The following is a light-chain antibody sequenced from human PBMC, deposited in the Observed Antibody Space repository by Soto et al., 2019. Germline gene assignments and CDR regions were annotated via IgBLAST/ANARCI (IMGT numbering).Light chain of an antibody. CDR3: QQRSNWPPLT. V-gene: IGKV3-11*01. J-gene: IGKJ4*01. Sequence: EIVLTQSPATLSLSPGERATLSCRASQSVSSYLAWYQQKPGQDPRLLIYDASNRATGIPARFSGSGSGTDFTLTISSREPEDFAVYYCQQRSNWPPLTFGGGTKVEIK. CDR2: DAS. CDR1: QSVSSY.